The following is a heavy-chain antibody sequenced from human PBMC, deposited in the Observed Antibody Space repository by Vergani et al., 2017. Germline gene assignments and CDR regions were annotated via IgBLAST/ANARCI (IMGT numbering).Heavy chain of an antibody. D-gene: IGHD3-10*01. J-gene: IGHJ5*02. CDR3: ARELIPMVRGVIIGTKGGFDP. CDR2: ISAYNGNT. Sequence: QVQLVQSGAEVKKPGASVKVSCKASGYTFTSYGISWVRQAPGQGLEWMGWISAYNGNTNYAQKLQGRVTMTTDTSTSTAYMELRSLRSDDTAVYYCARELIPMVRGVIIGTKGGFDPWGQGTLVTVSS. CDR1: GYTFTSYG. V-gene: IGHV1-18*01.